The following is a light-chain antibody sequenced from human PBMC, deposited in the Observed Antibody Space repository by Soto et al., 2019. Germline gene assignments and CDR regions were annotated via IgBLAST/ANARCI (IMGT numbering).Light chain of an antibody. CDR2: DAS. V-gene: IGKV3-11*01. Sequence: EVVLTQSPATLSLSPGKRATLSCRASQSVGTSIGWYQQKPGQAPRLLIYDASKRATGIPARFSGSGSGTDFTLTITSLDPEDCGVYYCHHRSMWPLTFGGGTK. CDR3: HHRSMWPLT. J-gene: IGKJ4*01. CDR1: QSVGTS.